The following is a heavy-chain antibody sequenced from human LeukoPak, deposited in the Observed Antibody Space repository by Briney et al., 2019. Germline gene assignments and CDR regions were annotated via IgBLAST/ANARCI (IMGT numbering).Heavy chain of an antibody. CDR1: GFTFSGSA. CDR2: IRSKANSYAT. Sequence: GGSLRLSRAASGFTFSGSAMHWVRQASGKGLEWVGRIRSKANSYATAYAASVKGRFTISRDDSKNTAYLQMNSLKTEDTAVYYCTRPGVVRGVIMVTDDYWGQGTLVTVSS. CDR3: TRPGVVRGVIMVTDDY. J-gene: IGHJ4*02. V-gene: IGHV3-73*01. D-gene: IGHD3-10*01.